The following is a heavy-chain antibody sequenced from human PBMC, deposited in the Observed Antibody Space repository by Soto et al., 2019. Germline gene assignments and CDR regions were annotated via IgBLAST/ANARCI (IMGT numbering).Heavy chain of an antibody. V-gene: IGHV4-30-4*01. D-gene: IGHD5-12*01. CDR3: ARETSWNYFDY. J-gene: IGHJ4*02. Sequence: SETLSLTCTVSGGSISSGDYYWSWIRQPPGKGLEWIGYIYYSGSTYYNPSLKSRVTISVDTSKNQFSLKLSSVTAADTAVYYCARETSWNYFDYWGQGTLVTVSS. CDR1: GGSISSGDYY. CDR2: IYYSGST.